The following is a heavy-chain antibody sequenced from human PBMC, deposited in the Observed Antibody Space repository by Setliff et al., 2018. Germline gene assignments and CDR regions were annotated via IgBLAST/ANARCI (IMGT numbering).Heavy chain of an antibody. D-gene: IGHD1-26*01. J-gene: IGHJ3*02. CDR3: ARKGISALSGAFDM. CDR1: GSSISNYY. V-gene: IGHV4-4*07. Sequence: ASETLSLTCTVSGSSISNYYWSWIRQPAGKGLEWIGRIYTSGSTNYNPSLKSRVTMSVDTSKNQFSLKLSSVTAADTAVYYCARKGISALSGAFDMWGQGTMVTVSS. CDR2: IYTSGST.